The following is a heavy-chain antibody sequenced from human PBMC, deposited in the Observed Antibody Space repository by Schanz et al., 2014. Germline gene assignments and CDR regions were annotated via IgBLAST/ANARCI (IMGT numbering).Heavy chain of an antibody. CDR2: INPNSGGT. Sequence: QVQLVQSGADVKKPGASVKVSCKASGYTFTGYSMHWVRQAPGQGLEWMGRINPNSGGTNYAQKFTGRVTMTRDTSISTVYMELTRLTFDDTAIYYCARDSDVSKYNLFDSWGQGTLVTVSS. V-gene: IGHV1-2*06. J-gene: IGHJ5*01. CDR3: ARDSDVSKYNLFDS. CDR1: GYTFTGYS.